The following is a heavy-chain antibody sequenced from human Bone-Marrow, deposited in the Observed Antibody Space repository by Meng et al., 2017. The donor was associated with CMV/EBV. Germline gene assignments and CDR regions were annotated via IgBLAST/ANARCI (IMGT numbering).Heavy chain of an antibody. D-gene: IGHD2-15*01. Sequence: SQTLSLTCAISGDSVSSNSAAWIWVRQSPSRGLEWLGRTYYRSKWFNDYAESVKTRITVTPDISKNQFSLQLNSVTPEDTAVYFCARIGSGGSCDYWGQGTLVTVS. V-gene: IGHV6-1*01. J-gene: IGHJ4*02. CDR1: GDSVSSNSAA. CDR3: ARIGSGGSCDY. CDR2: TYYRSKWFN.